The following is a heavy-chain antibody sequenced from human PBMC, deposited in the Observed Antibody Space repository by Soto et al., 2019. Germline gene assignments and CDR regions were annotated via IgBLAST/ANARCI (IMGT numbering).Heavy chain of an antibody. Sequence: PGGSLRLSCAASGFTFSSYGMHWVRQAPGKGLEWVAVISYDGSNKYYADSVKGRFTISRDNSKNTLYLQMNSLRAEDTAVYYCAKGYYYYYMDVWGKGTTVTVSS. CDR1: GFTFSSYG. CDR2: ISYDGSNK. V-gene: IGHV3-30*18. CDR3: AKGYYYYYMDV. J-gene: IGHJ6*03.